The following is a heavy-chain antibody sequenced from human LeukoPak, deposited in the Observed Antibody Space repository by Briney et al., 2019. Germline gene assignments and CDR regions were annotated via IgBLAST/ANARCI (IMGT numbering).Heavy chain of an antibody. D-gene: IGHD2-21*01. J-gene: IGHJ4*02. CDR2: IIPIFGTA. CDR3: AKERGGEFDS. V-gene: IGHV1-69*13. Sequence: GASVKVSCKASGGTFSSYAISWVRQALGQGLEWMGGIIPIFGTANYAQKFQGRVTITADESTSTAYMELSSLRSEDTAVYYCAKERGGEFDSWGQGTLVTVSS. CDR1: GGTFSSYA.